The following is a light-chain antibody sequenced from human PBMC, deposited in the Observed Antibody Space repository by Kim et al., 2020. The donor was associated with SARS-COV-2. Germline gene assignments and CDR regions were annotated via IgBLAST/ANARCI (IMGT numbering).Light chain of an antibody. J-gene: IGLJ3*02. V-gene: IGLV3-21*04. Sequence: APGKTGRITCGGETSGSKSVRWYQHKPGQAPVLVIYYDSDRPSGIPERFSGSNSGNTATLTISRVEAGDEANYYCQVWDSTSDHPVFGGGTQLTVL. CDR2: YDS. CDR1: TSGSKS. CDR3: QVWDSTSDHPV.